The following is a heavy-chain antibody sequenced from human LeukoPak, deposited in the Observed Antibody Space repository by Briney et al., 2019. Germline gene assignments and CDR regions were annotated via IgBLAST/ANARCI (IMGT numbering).Heavy chain of an antibody. D-gene: IGHD3-22*01. CDR3: GHYGDSSGYSYCGY. CDR1: GFTFSNYA. CDR2: ISGSGGST. V-gene: IGHV3-23*01. J-gene: IGHJ4*02. Sequence: GGSLRLACAASGFTFSNYALSWVRQAPGKGLEWVSAISGSGGSTYYADSVKGRFTISRDNSKNTLYLQMNSLRAEVTAVYYCGHYGDSSGYSYCGYWGQGTPVTVSS.